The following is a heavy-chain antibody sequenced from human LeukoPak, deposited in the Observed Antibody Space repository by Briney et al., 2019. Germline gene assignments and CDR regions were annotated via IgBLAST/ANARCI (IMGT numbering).Heavy chain of an antibody. CDR2: TYYRSKWYN. J-gene: IGHJ4*02. CDR3: ARAGQEWFGELGFDQ. V-gene: IGHV6-1*01. CDR1: GDSVSSNSAA. Sequence: SQTLSLTCAISGDSVSSNSAAWNWIRQSPSRSLEWLGRTYYRSKWYNDYAVSVKSRITINPDTSKNQFSLQLNSVTPEDTAVYYCARAGQEWFGELGFDQWGQGALVTVSS. D-gene: IGHD3-10*01.